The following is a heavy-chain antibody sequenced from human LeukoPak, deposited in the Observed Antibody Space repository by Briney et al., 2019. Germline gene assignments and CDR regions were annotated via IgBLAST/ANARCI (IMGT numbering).Heavy chain of an antibody. D-gene: IGHD2-15*01. CDR3: ARDPRNVGLAP. CDR1: GFIFSTYT. CDR2: ITSSSDYI. V-gene: IGHV3-21*01. Sequence: PGGSLRLSCAASGFIFSTYTMNWVRQAPGKGLEWVSSITSSSDYIYYADSLKGRFTISRDNAKNTLYLQMNSLRVEDTAVYYCARDPRNVGLAPWGQGTLVTVSS. J-gene: IGHJ5*02.